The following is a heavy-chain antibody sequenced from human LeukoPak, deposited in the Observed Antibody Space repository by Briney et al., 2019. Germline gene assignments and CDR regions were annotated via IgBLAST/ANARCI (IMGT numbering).Heavy chain of an antibody. D-gene: IGHD2-21*01. Sequence: PSETLSLTCTVAGGSISSSSYSWGWIRQPPGKGLEWIGSIYYSGSTYYNPSLKSRVTISVHTSKSQFSLKLSSVTAADTAVYYCARSLIRFDYYFDYWGQGTLVTVSS. CDR1: GGSISSSSYS. V-gene: IGHV4-39*01. J-gene: IGHJ4*02. CDR3: ARSLIRFDYYFDY. CDR2: IYYSGST.